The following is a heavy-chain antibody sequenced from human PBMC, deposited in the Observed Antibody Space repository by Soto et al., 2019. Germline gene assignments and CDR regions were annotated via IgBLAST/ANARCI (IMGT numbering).Heavy chain of an antibody. CDR2: FSLSGTT. CDR3: ARGMTPPGAPAWYYSDS. D-gene: IGHD2-8*02. V-gene: IGHV4-4*07. J-gene: IGHJ4*02. Sequence: SETLSLTCTVSGASITGSSYWSWIRQPAGKGLEWIGRFSLSGTTNYNPSLRSRVTMSADVSKNQFSLRLTSVTAADTALYYCARGMTPPGAPAWYYSDSWGQGTLVTVSS. CDR1: GASITGSSY.